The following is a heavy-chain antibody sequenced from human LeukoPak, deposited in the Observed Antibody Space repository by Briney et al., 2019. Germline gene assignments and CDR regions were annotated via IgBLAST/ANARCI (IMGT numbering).Heavy chain of an antibody. CDR2: MKPNSGNT. Sequence: ASVKVSCKASGYTFTSYDINWVRQATGQGLEWMGWMKPNSGNTGYAQKFQGRVTMTRNTSISTAYMELSSLRSEDTAVYYCARNGGNNWNYVQDYWGQGPLVTVSS. CDR3: ARNGGNNWNYVQDY. J-gene: IGHJ4*02. V-gene: IGHV1-8*01. CDR1: GYTFTSYD. D-gene: IGHD1-7*01.